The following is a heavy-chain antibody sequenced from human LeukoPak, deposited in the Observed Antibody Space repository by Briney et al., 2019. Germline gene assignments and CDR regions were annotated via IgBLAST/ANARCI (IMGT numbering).Heavy chain of an antibody. V-gene: IGHV4-59*08. Sequence: SETLSLTCTLSGGSISSYYWSCIRRPPGKGLEWIGNIYKSGSTNYNPSLKSRVTMSVDTSKNQFSLRLNSVTAADTAVYYCARLSTGPYGLGAFDIWGQGTMVTVSS. CDR2: IYKSGST. J-gene: IGHJ3*02. CDR1: GGSISSYY. CDR3: ARLSTGPYGLGAFDI. D-gene: IGHD1-1*01.